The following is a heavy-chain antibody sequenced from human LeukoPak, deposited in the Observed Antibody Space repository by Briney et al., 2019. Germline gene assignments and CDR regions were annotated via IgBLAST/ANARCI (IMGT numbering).Heavy chain of an antibody. V-gene: IGHV4-59*01. Sequence: PSETLSLTCTVSGGSISSYYWSWIRQPPGKGLEWIGYIYYSGSTNYNPSLKSRVTISVDTSKNQFSLKLNSVTAADTAVYYCAREKVVPAAITSNWFDPWGQGTLVTVSS. CDR1: GGSISSYY. CDR2: IYYSGST. J-gene: IGHJ5*02. CDR3: AREKVVPAAITSNWFDP. D-gene: IGHD2-2*01.